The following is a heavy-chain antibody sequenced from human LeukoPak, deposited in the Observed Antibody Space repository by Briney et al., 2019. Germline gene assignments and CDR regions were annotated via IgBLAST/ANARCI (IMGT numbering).Heavy chain of an antibody. CDR2: ISAYNGDT. J-gene: IGHJ4*02. CDR3: ARDLNDSSGWSDY. D-gene: IGHD3-22*01. CDR1: GYTFSTYD. Sequence: GASVKVSCKASGYTFSTYDISWVRQAPGQGLEWMGWISAYNGDTNYAQKLQGRVTMTTDTSTSTAYMELKSLRSDDTAVYYCARDLNDSSGWSDYWGQGTLVTVSS. V-gene: IGHV1-18*01.